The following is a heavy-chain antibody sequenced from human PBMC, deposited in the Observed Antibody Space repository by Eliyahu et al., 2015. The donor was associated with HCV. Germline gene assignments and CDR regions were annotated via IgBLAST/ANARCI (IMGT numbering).Heavy chain of an antibody. D-gene: IGHD6-19*01. CDR3: ASGGGGIAVAGTGGWFDP. CDR1: GGSXSXYY. Sequence: QVQLQESGPGLVKPSETLSLTCTVSGGSXSXYYXXWXRQPPGKGLEWIGYIHFSGGTNHHPSLKSXXSIAIDTSKNQFSLKLNSVTAADTAVYYCASGGGGIAVAGTGGWFDPWGQGTLVTVSS. J-gene: IGHJ5*02. CDR2: IHFSGGT. V-gene: IGHV4-59*01.